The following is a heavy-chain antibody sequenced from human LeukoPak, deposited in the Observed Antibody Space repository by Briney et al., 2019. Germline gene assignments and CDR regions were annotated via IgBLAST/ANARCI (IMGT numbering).Heavy chain of an antibody. CDR3: AKDTYNWSPGPHFG. V-gene: IGHV3-23*01. CDR2: ISASGTIT. CDR1: GFTFTDFA. D-gene: IGHD1-20*01. J-gene: IGHJ4*02. Sequence: GGSLRLSCAASGFTFTDFAMNWVRQAPGKGLEWVSTISASGTITYYADSVKGRFTISRDNSKNTLYLQMNSLRAEDTAVYYCAKDTYNWSPGPHFGWGQGTLVTVSS.